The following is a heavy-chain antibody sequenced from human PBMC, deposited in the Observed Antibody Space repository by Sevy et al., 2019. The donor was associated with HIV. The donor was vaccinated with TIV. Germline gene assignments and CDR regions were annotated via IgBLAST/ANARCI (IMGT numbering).Heavy chain of an antibody. D-gene: IGHD2-2*01. Sequence: GGSLRLSCAASGFNINTYWMNWVRQAPGKGLEWVANIKDDGSEIYYVDSVRGSFTISKDNARNLVYLQMNSLRAEDTALYYCVRAIVIEGSFWGQGTLVTVSS. CDR3: VRAIVIEGSF. CDR2: IKDDGSEI. V-gene: IGHV3-7*01. CDR1: GFNINTYW. J-gene: IGHJ4*02.